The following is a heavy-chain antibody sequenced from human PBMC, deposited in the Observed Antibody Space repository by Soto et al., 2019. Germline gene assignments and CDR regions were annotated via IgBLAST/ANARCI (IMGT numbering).Heavy chain of an antibody. Sequence: GSLRLSCEASGFVFDVHRMNWVRQVAGRGLEWGASITSDSVYIWSAESVGGRFTISRDNANTYVYLELSGLTDDDTEVYYCARGASYDESGHHLRIVVDYWGQGA. CDR1: GFVFDVHR. D-gene: IGHD1-26*01. J-gene: IGHJ4*02. CDR2: ITSDSVYI. CDR3: ARGASYDESGHHLRIVVDY. V-gene: IGHV3-21*06.